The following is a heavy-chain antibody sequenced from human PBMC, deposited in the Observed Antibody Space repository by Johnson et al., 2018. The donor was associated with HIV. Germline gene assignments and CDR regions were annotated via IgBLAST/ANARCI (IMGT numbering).Heavy chain of an antibody. CDR2: ISSSGSTI. V-gene: IGHV3-48*03. D-gene: IGHD1-14*01. CDR3: ARGFHRGGAFDI. Sequence: VQLVESGGGLVQPGGSLRLSCVASGFRFSSYAVHWVRQAPGKGLEWVSYISSSGSTIYYADSVKGRFTISRDNAKKSQYLQMNSLTTEDTAIYFCARGFHRGGAFDIWGQGTMVTVSS. CDR1: GFRFSSYA. J-gene: IGHJ3*02.